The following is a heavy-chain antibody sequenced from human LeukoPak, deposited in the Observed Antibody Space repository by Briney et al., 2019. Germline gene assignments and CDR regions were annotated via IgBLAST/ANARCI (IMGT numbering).Heavy chain of an antibody. CDR1: SGSISSGTYY. V-gene: IGHV4-31*03. J-gene: IGHJ4*02. CDR3: ARAFSGDYAWLDY. Sequence: SSETLSLTCTVSSGSISSGTYYWSWIRQHPGKGLEWIGYIHSSGSTYYNPSLKSRVTISEDTSKNTFSLKLSSVTAADTAVYYCARAFSGDYAWLDYWGQGTLVTVSS. CDR2: IHSSGST. D-gene: IGHD4-17*01.